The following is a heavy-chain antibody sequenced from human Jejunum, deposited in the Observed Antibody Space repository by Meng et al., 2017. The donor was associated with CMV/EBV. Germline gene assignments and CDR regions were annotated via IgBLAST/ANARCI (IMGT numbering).Heavy chain of an antibody. CDR1: GGSISNSNFS. Sequence: NVSGGSISNSNFSWGWIRQPPGKGLEWIGSIYYSGTTYYRPSLKSRITMAVDTSKNQFSLKLTSVTAADTAVYYCARVFGPRYFDYWGQGTLVTVSS. V-gene: IGHV4-39*07. J-gene: IGHJ4*02. CDR2: IYYSGTT. D-gene: IGHD3-3*01. CDR3: ARVFGPRYFDY.